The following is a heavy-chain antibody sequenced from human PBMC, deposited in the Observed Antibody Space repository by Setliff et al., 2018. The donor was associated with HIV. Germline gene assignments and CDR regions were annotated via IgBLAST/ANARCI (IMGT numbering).Heavy chain of an antibody. CDR2: VIPILGIA. J-gene: IGHJ5*02. V-gene: IGHV1-69*02. CDR1: GGTFSSYT. CDR3: ASTTYYYDSSGHPPGWFDP. Sequence: ASVKVSCKASGGTFSSYTISWVRQAPGQGLEWMGRVIPILGIANNAQKFQGRVTMTADKSTSTAYMELSSLRSDDTAVYYCASTTYYYDSSGHPPGWFDPWGQGTLVTVSS. D-gene: IGHD3-22*01.